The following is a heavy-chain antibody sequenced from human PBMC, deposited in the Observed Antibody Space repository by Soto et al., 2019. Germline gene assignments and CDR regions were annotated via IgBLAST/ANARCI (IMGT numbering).Heavy chain of an antibody. D-gene: IGHD3-16*01. Sequence: QVQLVESGGGVVQPGRSLRLSCAASGFTFSSYGMHGVRQAPGKGLEWVAVISYDGSNKYYADSVKGRFTISRDNSKNTLYLQMNSLRAEDTAVYYCAKDLRANYVPVWYYYYGMDVWGQGTTVTVSS. CDR2: ISYDGSNK. V-gene: IGHV3-30*18. J-gene: IGHJ6*02. CDR3: AKDLRANYVPVWYYYYGMDV. CDR1: GFTFSSYG.